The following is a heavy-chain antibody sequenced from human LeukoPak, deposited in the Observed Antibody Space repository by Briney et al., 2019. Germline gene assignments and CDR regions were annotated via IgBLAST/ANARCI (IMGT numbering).Heavy chain of an antibody. D-gene: IGHD5-24*01. J-gene: IGHJ3*02. Sequence: GASVKVSCKASGGTFSSYAISWVRQAPGQGLEWMGGIIPIFGTANYAQKFQGRVTITADESTSTAYMELSSLRSEDTAVYYCARDRDTDDDAFDIWGQGTMVTVSS. CDR3: ARDRDTDDDAFDI. V-gene: IGHV1-69*13. CDR2: IIPIFGTA. CDR1: GGTFSSYA.